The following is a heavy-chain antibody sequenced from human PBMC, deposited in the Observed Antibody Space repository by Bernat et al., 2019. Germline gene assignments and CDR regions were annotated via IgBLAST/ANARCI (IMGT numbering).Heavy chain of an antibody. J-gene: IGHJ4*02. V-gene: IGHV3-74*01. CDR3: ARDIAAAPDFDY. Sequence: VQLVESGGGLVQPGGSLRLSCAASGFTFSSYWMHWVRQAPGKGLVWVSRINSDGRSTSYADSVKGRFTISRDNAKNTLYLQLNSLRAEDTAVYYCARDIAAAPDFDYWGQGALVTVSS. CDR1: GFTFSSYW. D-gene: IGHD6-13*01. CDR2: INSDGRST.